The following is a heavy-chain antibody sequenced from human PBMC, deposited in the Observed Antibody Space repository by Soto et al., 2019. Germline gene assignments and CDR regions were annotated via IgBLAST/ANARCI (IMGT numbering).Heavy chain of an antibody. CDR1: GFTFSSYS. CDR3: ARARYYYGSGSYSYFGY. J-gene: IGHJ4*02. Sequence: EVQLVESGGGLVKPGGSLRLSCAASGFTFSSYSMNWVRQAPGKGLEWVSSISSSSSYIYYADSVKGRFTISRDNAKNSLYLQMNSLRAEDTAVYYCARARYYYGSGSYSYFGYWGQGTLVTVSS. D-gene: IGHD3-10*01. CDR2: ISSSSSYI. V-gene: IGHV3-21*01.